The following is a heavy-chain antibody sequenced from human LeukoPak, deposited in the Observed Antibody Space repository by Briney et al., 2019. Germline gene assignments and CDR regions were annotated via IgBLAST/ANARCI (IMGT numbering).Heavy chain of an antibody. Sequence: GGSLTLSCAASGFTFSSYAMSWVRQAPGKGLEWVSAISGSGGSTYYADSVKGRFTISRDNSKNTLYLQMNSLRAEDTAVYYCATRGAPTYYYDSSGYYNWFDPWGQGTLVTVSS. CDR1: GFTFSSYA. D-gene: IGHD3-22*01. CDR2: ISGSGGST. CDR3: ATRGAPTYYYDSSGYYNWFDP. J-gene: IGHJ5*02. V-gene: IGHV3-23*01.